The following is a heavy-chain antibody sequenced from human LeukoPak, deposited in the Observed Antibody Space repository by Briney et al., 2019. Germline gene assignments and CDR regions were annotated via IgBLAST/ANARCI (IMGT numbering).Heavy chain of an antibody. J-gene: IGHJ5*02. Sequence: PGGSLRLSCAASGFTFSSYAMHWVRQAPGKGLEYVSAISSNGGSTYYANSVKGRFTISRDNSKNTLYLQMGSLRAEDMAVYYCARDVGDSGGWYGFDPWGQGTLVTVSS. CDR3: ARDVGDSGGWYGFDP. CDR1: GFTFSSYA. V-gene: IGHV3-64*01. CDR2: ISSNGGST. D-gene: IGHD6-19*01.